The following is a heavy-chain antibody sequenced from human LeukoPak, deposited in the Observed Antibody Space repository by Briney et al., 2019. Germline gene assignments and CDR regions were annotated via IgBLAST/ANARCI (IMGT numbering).Heavy chain of an antibody. CDR2: ISGSGSST. D-gene: IGHD6-19*01. CDR1: GFTFSSYA. V-gene: IGHV3-23*01. Sequence: PGRSLRLSCAASGFTFSSYAMSWVRQAPGKGLEWVSAISGSGSSTYYADSVKGRFTISRDNSKNTLYLQMNSLRAEDTAVYYCAKIRAVAGPCFDYWGQGTLVTVSS. J-gene: IGHJ4*02. CDR3: AKIRAVAGPCFDY.